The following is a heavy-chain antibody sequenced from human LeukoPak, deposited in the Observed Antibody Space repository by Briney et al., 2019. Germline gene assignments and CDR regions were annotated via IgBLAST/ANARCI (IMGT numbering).Heavy chain of an antibody. CDR1: GDSVSSNSAA. Sequence: SQTLSLTCAISGDSVSSNSAAWNWIRQSPSRGLEWLGRTYYRSKWYNDYAVSVKSRITMNPDTSKNHCSLQLNSVTPEDTAVYYCARSPPLYDSSGYYHEGAFDIWGQGTMVTVSS. D-gene: IGHD3-22*01. CDR3: ARSPPLYDSSGYYHEGAFDI. CDR2: TYYRSKWYN. V-gene: IGHV6-1*01. J-gene: IGHJ3*02.